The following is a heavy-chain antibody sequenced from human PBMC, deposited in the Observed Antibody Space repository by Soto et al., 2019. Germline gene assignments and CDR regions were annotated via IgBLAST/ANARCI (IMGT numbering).Heavy chain of an antibody. CDR3: ASANVGATFGHYYYAMGV. CDR1: GCTVSDYT. CDR2: IAPIFGTP. D-gene: IGHD3-10*01. Sequence: KVSCKTSGCTVSDYTISCVRPAPGQGLEWMGGIAPIFGTPNYAQNFQGRVTITADESTSTAYMELSGLRSEDTALYYCASANVGATFGHYYYAMGVWGQGTTVTVSS. V-gene: IGHV1-69*01. J-gene: IGHJ6*02.